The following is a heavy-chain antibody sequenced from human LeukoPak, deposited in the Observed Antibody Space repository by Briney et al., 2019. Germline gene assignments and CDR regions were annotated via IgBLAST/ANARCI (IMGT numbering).Heavy chain of an antibody. CDR2: IYYSGST. CDR3: ARVLYSSSEGRFDP. V-gene: IGHV4-31*03. D-gene: IGHD6-13*01. Sequence: SQTLSLTCTVSGGSISSGGYSWSWIRQHPGKGLEWIGYIYYSGSTYYNPSLKSRVTISVDTSKNQFSLKLSSVTAADTAVYYCARVLYSSSEGRFDPWGRGTLVTVSS. J-gene: IGHJ5*02. CDR1: GGSISSGGYS.